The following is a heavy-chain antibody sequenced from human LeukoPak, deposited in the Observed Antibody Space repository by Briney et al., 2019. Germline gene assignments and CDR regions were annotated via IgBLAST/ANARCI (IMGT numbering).Heavy chain of an antibody. Sequence: ASVKVSCKPTGYSFTAYYIFWMRQAPGQGLECMGWNNLYNGATKYAQRFQSRVTMTRDTSISTAYMELSRLRSDDTATYYCASWAGGNEPVASFDYWGQGTLVTVSS. CDR1: GYSFTAYY. CDR3: ASWAGGNEPVASFDY. V-gene: IGHV1-2*02. D-gene: IGHD1-14*01. J-gene: IGHJ4*02. CDR2: NNLYNGAT.